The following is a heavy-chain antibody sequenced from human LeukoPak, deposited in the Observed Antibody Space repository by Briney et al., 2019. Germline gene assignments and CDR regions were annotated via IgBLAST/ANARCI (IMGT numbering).Heavy chain of an antibody. CDR3: ARFEGGQWLFQGFDI. CDR1: GGSISSGSYY. CDR2: IYTSGST. D-gene: IGHD3-22*01. V-gene: IGHV4-61*02. J-gene: IGHJ3*02. Sequence: SQTLSLTCTVSGGSISSGSYYWSWIRQPAGKGLEWIGRIYTSGSTNYNPSLKSRVTISVDTSKNQFSLKLSSVTAADTAVYYCARFEGGQWLFQGFDIWGQGTMVTVSS.